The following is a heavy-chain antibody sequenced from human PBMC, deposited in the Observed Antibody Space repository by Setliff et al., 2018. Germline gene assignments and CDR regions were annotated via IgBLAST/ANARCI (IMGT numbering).Heavy chain of an antibody. Sequence: SETLSLTCTVSGDSIGRGGFHWSWVRQPAGKGLEWIGRIDTSGRTQYNLALKSRVTISIDMSKNQFYLRLTSVTAADTAIYSCARDNTIVGATDYWGQGTLVTVSS. J-gene: IGHJ4*02. CDR1: GDSIGRGGFH. D-gene: IGHD1-26*01. CDR3: ARDNTIVGATDY. V-gene: IGHV4-61*02. CDR2: IDTSGRT.